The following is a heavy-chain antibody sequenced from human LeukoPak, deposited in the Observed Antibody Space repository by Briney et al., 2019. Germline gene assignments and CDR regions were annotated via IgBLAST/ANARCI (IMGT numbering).Heavy chain of an antibody. CDR1: GFTFSSYA. Sequence: GGSLRLSCVASGFTFSSYAMHWVRQAPGKGLEWVAVISYDGSNKYYADSVKGRFTISRDNSKNTLYLQMNSLRAEDTAVYYCAREIDCGGDCMGGYFDYWGQGTLVTVSS. CDR2: ISYDGSNK. V-gene: IGHV3-30-3*01. CDR3: AREIDCGGDCMGGYFDY. D-gene: IGHD2-21*02. J-gene: IGHJ4*02.